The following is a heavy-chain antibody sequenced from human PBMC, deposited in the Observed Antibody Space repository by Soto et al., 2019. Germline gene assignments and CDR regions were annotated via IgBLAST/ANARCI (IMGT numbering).Heavy chain of an antibody. J-gene: IGHJ4*02. CDR1: GYTFTSYY. CDR2: INPSGGST. D-gene: IGHD5-18*01. CDR3: ARDQSTAIVTGPFDY. Sequence: ASVKVSCKASGYTFTSYYMHWVRQAPGQGLEWMGIINPSGGSTSYARKFQGRVTMTRDTSTSTVYMELSSLRSDDTAVYYCARDQSTAIVTGPFDYWGQGTLVTVSS. V-gene: IGHV1-46*01.